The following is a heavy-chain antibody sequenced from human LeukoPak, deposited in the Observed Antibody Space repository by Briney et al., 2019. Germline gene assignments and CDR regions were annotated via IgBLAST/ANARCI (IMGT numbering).Heavy chain of an antibody. D-gene: IGHD3-10*01. J-gene: IGHJ6*02. Sequence: SETLSLTCTVSGGSISSYYWSWIRQPPGKGLEWIGYIYYSGSTNYNPSLKSRVTISVDTSKNQFSLKLSSVTAADTAVYYCARETVSGSAYYYYGMDVWGQGTTVTVSS. V-gene: IGHV4-59*01. CDR2: IYYSGST. CDR3: ARETVSGSAYYYYGMDV. CDR1: GGSISSYY.